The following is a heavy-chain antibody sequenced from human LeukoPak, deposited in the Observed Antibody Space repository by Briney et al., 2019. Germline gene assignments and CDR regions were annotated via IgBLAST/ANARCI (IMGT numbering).Heavy chain of an antibody. Sequence: GGSLRLSCAASGFTLSDYYTSWIRQAPGKGLEWVSYSSSSGSTMYYADSVKGRFAISRDNAKNSLYLQMNSLRADDTAVYYCARRRDFIDFWGQGTLVTVSS. CDR2: SSSSGSTM. V-gene: IGHV3-11*01. CDR3: ARRRDFIDF. CDR1: GFTLSDYY. J-gene: IGHJ4*02. D-gene: IGHD3/OR15-3a*01.